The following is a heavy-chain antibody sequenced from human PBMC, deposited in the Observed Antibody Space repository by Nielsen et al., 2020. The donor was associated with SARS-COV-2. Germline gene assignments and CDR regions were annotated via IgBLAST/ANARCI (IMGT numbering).Heavy chain of an antibody. CDR1: GFTFSSYW. CDR2: INSDGSST. J-gene: IGHJ6*02. CDR3: ARDSYYDFWSGYYSYYYYGMDV. V-gene: IGHV3-74*01. Sequence: GESLKISCAASGFTFSSYWMHWVRQAPGKGLVWVSRINSDGSSTSYADSVKGRFTISRDNAKNTLYLQMNSLRAEDTAVYYCARDSYYDFWSGYYSYYYYGMDVWGQGPRSPSP. D-gene: IGHD3-3*01.